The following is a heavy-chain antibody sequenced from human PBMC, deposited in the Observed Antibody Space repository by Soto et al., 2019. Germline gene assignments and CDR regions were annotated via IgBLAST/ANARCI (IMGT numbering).Heavy chain of an antibody. CDR1: GGSISSYY. Sequence: SETLSLTCTVSGGSISSYYWSWIRQPPGKGMEWIGYIYYSGSTNYNPSLKSRVTISVDTSKNQFSLKLSSVTAADPAVYYCARGGNWFDPWGQGTLVTVSS. V-gene: IGHV4-59*01. D-gene: IGHD3-10*01. J-gene: IGHJ5*02. CDR3: ARGGNWFDP. CDR2: IYYSGST.